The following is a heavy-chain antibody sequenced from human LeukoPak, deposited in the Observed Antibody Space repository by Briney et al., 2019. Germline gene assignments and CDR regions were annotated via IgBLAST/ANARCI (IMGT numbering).Heavy chain of an antibody. Sequence: PSETLSLTCAVYGGSFSGYYWSWIRQPPGKGLEWIGEINHSGSTNYNPSLKSRVTISVDTSKNQFSLKLSSVTAADTAVYYCARCRRVVPAARGTEAFDIWGQGTMVTLSS. V-gene: IGHV4-34*01. CDR1: GGSFSGYY. J-gene: IGHJ3*02. CDR3: ARCRRVVPAARGTEAFDI. CDR2: INHSGST. D-gene: IGHD2-2*01.